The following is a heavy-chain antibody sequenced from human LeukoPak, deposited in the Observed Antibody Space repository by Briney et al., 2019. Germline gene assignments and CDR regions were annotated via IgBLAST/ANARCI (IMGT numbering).Heavy chain of an antibody. D-gene: IGHD5-12*01. CDR3: ARAYKGYDYP. J-gene: IGHJ5*02. CDR2: VNHSGTT. CDR1: GGSFTDYY. V-gene: IGHV4-34*01. Sequence: SETLSLTSAFYGGSFTDYYWSSIRQTPGKGLEWIGEVNHSGTTNYNPSLKSRVTISVDTSKSQFSLKVTSVTAADTALYYCARAYKGYDYPWGQGTLVTVSS.